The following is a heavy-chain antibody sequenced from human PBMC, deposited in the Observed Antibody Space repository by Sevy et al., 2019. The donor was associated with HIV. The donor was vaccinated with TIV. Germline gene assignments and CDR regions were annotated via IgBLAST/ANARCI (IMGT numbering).Heavy chain of an antibody. CDR1: GFTFSSNW. Sequence: GGSLRLSCAASGFTFSSNWMTWVRQAPGKGLEWVANVKQDMSEKYYADSVKGRFTISRDNAKNLLFLQMNSLRVEDTAVYYCARAQQVTMLVVIGGLYFDLWGQGTLVTVSS. D-gene: IGHD3-3*01. J-gene: IGHJ4*02. V-gene: IGHV3-7*01. CDR2: VKQDMSEK. CDR3: ARAQQVTMLVVIGGLYFDL.